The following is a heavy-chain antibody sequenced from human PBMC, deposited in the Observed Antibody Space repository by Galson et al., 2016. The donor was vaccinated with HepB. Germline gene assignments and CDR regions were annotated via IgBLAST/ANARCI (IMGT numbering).Heavy chain of an antibody. Sequence: SLRLSCAASGFTVSYFYMNWVRQAPGKGLEWVSVIYSDDNTYYADSVKGRFTISRDDSRNTLFLQMNSLRAEDTAVYYCARGGRGRADGVLAYWGQGTLVTVSS. CDR1: GFTVSYFY. J-gene: IGHJ4*02. D-gene: IGHD1-1*01. V-gene: IGHV3-53*01. CDR2: IYSDDNT. CDR3: ARGGRGRADGVLAY.